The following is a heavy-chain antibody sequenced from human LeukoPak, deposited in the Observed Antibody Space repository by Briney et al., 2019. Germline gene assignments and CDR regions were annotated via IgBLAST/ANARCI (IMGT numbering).Heavy chain of an antibody. CDR1: GFTFSSYW. CDR3: AKTLHYGMDV. D-gene: IGHD2-15*01. J-gene: IGHJ6*02. Sequence: GGSLRLSCAASGFTFSSYWMNWVRQAPGKGLEWVANINQDGSGKYYVDSVKGRFTISRDNAKNSLYLQVNSLRAEDTAAYYCAKTLHYGMDVWGQGTTVTVSS. CDR2: INQDGSGK. V-gene: IGHV3-7*05.